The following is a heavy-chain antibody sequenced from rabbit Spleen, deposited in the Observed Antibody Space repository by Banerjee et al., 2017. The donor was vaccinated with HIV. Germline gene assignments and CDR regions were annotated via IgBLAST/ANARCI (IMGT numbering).Heavy chain of an antibody. CDR2: IDPIFHFT. CDR1: GFDFSSYG. D-gene: IGHD4-2*01. V-gene: IGHV1S47*01. CDR3: ARDAAGREDFNL. J-gene: IGHJ4*01. Sequence: QEQLVESGGDLVKPEGSLTLSCKASGFDFSSYGVSWVRQAPGKGLEWIGYIDPIFHFTTYANWVSGRFSISRENTQNTVYLQLDSLTAADTATYFCARDAAGREDFNLWGPGTLVTVS.